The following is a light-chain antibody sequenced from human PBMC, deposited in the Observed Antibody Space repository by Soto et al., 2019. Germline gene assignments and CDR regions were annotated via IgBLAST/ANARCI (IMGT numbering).Light chain of an antibody. CDR1: SSDVGGYNY. J-gene: IGLJ1*01. V-gene: IGLV2-8*01. Sequence: QSPLSHSPSSSGSPGQSVAISCTGTSSDVGGYNYVSWYQQHPGKAPKLMIYEVNKRPSGVPDRFSGSKSGNTASLTVSGLQAEDEADYYCSSYAGSSNVFGTGTKVTVL. CDR3: SSYAGSSNV. CDR2: EVN.